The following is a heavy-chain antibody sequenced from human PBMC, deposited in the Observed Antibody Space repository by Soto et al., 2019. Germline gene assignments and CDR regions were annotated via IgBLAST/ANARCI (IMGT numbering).Heavy chain of an antibody. CDR3: ARDPIGYCTNGVCESGHWFDP. CDR2: ISSSSSYI. CDR1: GFTFSSYS. J-gene: IGHJ5*02. D-gene: IGHD2-8*01. Sequence: EVQLVESGGGLVKPGGPLRLSCAASGFTFSSYSMNWVRQAPGKGLEWVSSISSSSSYIYYADSVKGRFTISRDNAKNSLYLHMNSLRAEDTAVYYCARDPIGYCTNGVCESGHWFDPWGQGTLVTVSS. V-gene: IGHV3-21*01.